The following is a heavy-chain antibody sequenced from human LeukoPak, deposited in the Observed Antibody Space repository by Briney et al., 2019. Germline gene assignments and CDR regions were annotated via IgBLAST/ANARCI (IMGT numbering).Heavy chain of an antibody. D-gene: IGHD2-21*02. CDR2: NSAYIGNT. Sequence: GASVKVSCKASGYTFTSYGISWVRQAPGQGLEWRGWNSAYIGNTNDAQKLPGRVTMTTDTSTSTAYMELRSLRSVDTAVYCCSRIEVPGGPGGDYVGWFDPWGQGTLVTVSS. CDR1: GYTFTSYG. J-gene: IGHJ5*02. CDR3: SRIEVPGGPGGDYVGWFDP. V-gene: IGHV1-18*01.